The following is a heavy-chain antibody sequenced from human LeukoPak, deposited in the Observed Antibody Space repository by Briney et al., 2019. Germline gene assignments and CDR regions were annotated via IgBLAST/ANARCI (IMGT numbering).Heavy chain of an antibody. D-gene: IGHD3-10*01. V-gene: IGHV1-2*02. CDR2: INPNSGGT. Sequence: GASVKVSCKASGYTFTGYYMHWVRQAPGQGLEWMGWINPNSGGTNYAQKFQGRVTMTRDTSISTAYMELSRLRSDDTAVYYCARAQNPYGYFFDYWGQGTLVTVSS. J-gene: IGHJ4*02. CDR3: ARAQNPYGYFFDY. CDR1: GYTFTGYY.